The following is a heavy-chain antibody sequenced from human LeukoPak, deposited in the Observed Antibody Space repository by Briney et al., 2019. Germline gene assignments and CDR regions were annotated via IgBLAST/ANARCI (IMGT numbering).Heavy chain of an antibody. CDR1: GYSFTSYW. J-gene: IGHJ4*02. D-gene: IGHD3-22*01. CDR2: IYPGDSDT. Sequence: GESLKISCKGSGYSFTSYWIGWVRQMPGKGLEWMGIIYPGDSDTRYSPSFQGQVTISADKSISTAYLQWSSLKASDTAMYYFARLSPSYDSSGLPFDYWGQGTLVTVSS. V-gene: IGHV5-51*01. CDR3: ARLSPSYDSSGLPFDY.